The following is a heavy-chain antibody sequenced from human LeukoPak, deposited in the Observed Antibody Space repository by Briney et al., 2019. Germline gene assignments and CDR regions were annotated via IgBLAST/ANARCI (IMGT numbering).Heavy chain of an antibody. J-gene: IGHJ4*02. Sequence: PSETLSLTCAVYGGSFSGYYWSWIRQPPGKGLEWIGEINHSGSTNYNPSLKSRVTISVDTSKNQFSLKLSSVTAADTAVYYCASRLPMATIIYWGQGTLVTVSS. D-gene: IGHD5-24*01. CDR3: ASRLPMATIIY. CDR1: GGSFSGYY. CDR2: INHSGST. V-gene: IGHV4-34*01.